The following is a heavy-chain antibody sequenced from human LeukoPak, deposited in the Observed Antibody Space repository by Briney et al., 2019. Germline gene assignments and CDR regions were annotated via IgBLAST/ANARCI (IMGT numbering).Heavy chain of an antibody. CDR1: GGSISSYY. V-gene: IGHV4-59*01. CDR2: IYYSGST. Sequence: SETLSLTCTVSGGSISSYYWSRIRQPPGKGLEWIGYIYYSGSTNYNPSLKSRVTISVDTSKNQFSLKLSSVTAADTAVYYCARSVYDSSGPLGYYFDYWGQGTLVTVSS. J-gene: IGHJ4*02. CDR3: ARSVYDSSGPLGYYFDY. D-gene: IGHD3-22*01.